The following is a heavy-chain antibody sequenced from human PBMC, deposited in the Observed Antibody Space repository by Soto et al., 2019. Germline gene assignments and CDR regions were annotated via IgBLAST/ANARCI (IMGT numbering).Heavy chain of an antibody. D-gene: IGHD1-20*01. V-gene: IGHV4-39*01. CDR1: SGSISVTNVF. CDR2: IDYSGTA. Sequence: SETLSLTCTVSSGSISVTNVFWGWVRQPPGKGLEWIGNIDYSGTAYFSPSLATRVTFHVDTSKNQFSLTLYSVTAADTAVYYCARITGRHLDYWGQGILVTVS. CDR3: ARITGRHLDY. J-gene: IGHJ4*02.